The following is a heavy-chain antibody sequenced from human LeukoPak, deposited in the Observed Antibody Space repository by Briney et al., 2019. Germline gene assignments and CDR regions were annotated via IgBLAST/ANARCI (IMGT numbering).Heavy chain of an antibody. J-gene: IGHJ4*02. CDR1: GFTFSSYA. CDR2: IKSKTDGGTT. CDR3: TTDHITMIVVVTVYDY. Sequence: GGSLRLSCGASGFTFSSYAMAWVRQAPGKGLEWVGRIKSKTDGGTTDYAAPVKGRFTISRDDSKNMLYLQMNSLKTEDTAVYYCTTDHITMIVVVTVYDYWGQGTLVTVSS. D-gene: IGHD3-22*01. V-gene: IGHV3-15*01.